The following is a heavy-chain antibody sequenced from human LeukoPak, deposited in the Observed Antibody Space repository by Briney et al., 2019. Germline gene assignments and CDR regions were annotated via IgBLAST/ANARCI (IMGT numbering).Heavy chain of an antibody. Sequence: SVKVSCXASGGTFSSYAISWVRQALGQGLGWMGGIIPIFGTANYAQKFQGRVTITTDESTSTAYMELSSLRSEDTAVYYCARVLGWNYVEWFDPWGQGTLVTVSS. J-gene: IGHJ5*02. CDR3: ARVLGWNYVEWFDP. CDR2: IIPIFGTA. V-gene: IGHV1-69*05. D-gene: IGHD1-7*01. CDR1: GGTFSSYA.